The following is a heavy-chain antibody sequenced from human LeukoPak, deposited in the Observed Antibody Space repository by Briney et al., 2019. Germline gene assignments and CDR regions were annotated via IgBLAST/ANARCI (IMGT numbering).Heavy chain of an antibody. CDR1: GYSFTNYW. J-gene: IGHJ4*02. V-gene: IGHV5-51*01. Sequence: GESLKISCKGSGYSFTNYWIGWVRQMPGKGLEWRGIIYPGDSDTRYSPSFQGQVTISADKSISTVYLQWSSLKASDTAMYYCARFAYGNGNFPGHYWGQGTLVTVSS. CDR2: IYPGDSDT. CDR3: ARFAYGNGNFPGHY. D-gene: IGHD2/OR15-2a*01.